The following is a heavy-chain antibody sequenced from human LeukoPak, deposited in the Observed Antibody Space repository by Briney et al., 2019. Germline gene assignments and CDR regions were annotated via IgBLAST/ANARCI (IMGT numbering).Heavy chain of an antibody. V-gene: IGHV3-30*18. J-gene: IGHJ1*01. D-gene: IGHD6-13*01. CDR1: GFTFSSYG. CDR2: ISYDGSNK. Sequence: GGSLRLSCAASGFTFSSYGMHWVRQGPGKGLEWVAVISYDGSNKYYADSVKGRFTISRDNSRNTLYLQMNSLRAEDTAVYYCAKDHRYSSSWYQHWGQGTLVTVSS. CDR3: AKDHRYSSSWYQH.